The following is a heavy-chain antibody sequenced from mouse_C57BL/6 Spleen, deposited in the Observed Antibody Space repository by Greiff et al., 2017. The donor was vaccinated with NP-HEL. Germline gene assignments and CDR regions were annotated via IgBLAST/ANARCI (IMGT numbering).Heavy chain of an antibody. Sequence: QVQLQQSGPELVKPGASVKISCKASGYAFSSSWMNWVKQRPGKGLEWIGRIYPGDGDTNYNGKFKGKATLTADKSSSTAYMQLSSLTSEDSAVYICARGSYYGYDYYFEYWGQGTTLTVSS. D-gene: IGHD2-2*01. CDR3: ARGSYYGYDYYFEY. CDR1: GYAFSSSW. V-gene: IGHV1-82*01. J-gene: IGHJ2*01. CDR2: IYPGDGDT.